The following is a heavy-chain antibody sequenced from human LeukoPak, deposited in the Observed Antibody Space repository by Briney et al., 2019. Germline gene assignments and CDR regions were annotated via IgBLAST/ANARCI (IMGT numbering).Heavy chain of an antibody. CDR3: AKDLLYDFWSGYSYFDY. CDR1: GFTFSSYA. V-gene: IGHV3-23*01. J-gene: IGHJ4*02. D-gene: IGHD3-3*01. CDR2: ISGSGGST. Sequence: GGSLRLSCAASGFTFSSYAMSWVRRAPGKGLEWVSAISGSGGSTYYADSVKGRFTISRDNSKNTLYLQMNSLRAEDTAVYYCAKDLLYDFWSGYSYFDYWGQGTLVTVSS.